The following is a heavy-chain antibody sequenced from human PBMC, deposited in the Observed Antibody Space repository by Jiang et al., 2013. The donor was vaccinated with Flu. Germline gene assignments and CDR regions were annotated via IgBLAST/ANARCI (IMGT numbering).Heavy chain of an antibody. Sequence: QTLSLTCAISGDSVSSNSAAWNWIRQSPSRGLEWLGRTYYRSKWYNDYAVSVKSRITINPDTSKNQFSLQLNSVTPDDTAVYYCARAGETANYYYSYYGVDVWGQGTTVTVSS. CDR3: ARAGETANYYYSYYGVDV. V-gene: IGHV6-1*01. D-gene: IGHD5-18*01. CDR1: GDSVSSNSAA. CDR2: TYYRSKWYN. J-gene: IGHJ6*02.